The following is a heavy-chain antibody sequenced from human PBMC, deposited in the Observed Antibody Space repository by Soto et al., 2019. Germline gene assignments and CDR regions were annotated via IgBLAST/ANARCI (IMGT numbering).Heavy chain of an antibody. V-gene: IGHV3-23*01. CDR1: GFTFSSYW. CDR3: AKLIAVAGPYYFDY. D-gene: IGHD6-19*01. Sequence: GGSLRLSCAASGFTFSSYWMSWVRQAPGKGLEWVSDINDGGSRTYYVDSVKGRFTISRDNSKNTLYLQMNSLRAEDTAVYYCAKLIAVAGPYYFDYWGQGTLVTVSS. CDR2: INDGGSRT. J-gene: IGHJ4*02.